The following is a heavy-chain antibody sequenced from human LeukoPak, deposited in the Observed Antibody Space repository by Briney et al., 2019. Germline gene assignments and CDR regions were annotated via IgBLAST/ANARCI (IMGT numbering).Heavy chain of an antibody. CDR1: EYTLTDLS. CDR2: FDPEDGKT. J-gene: IGHJ4*02. CDR3: ATDRSNYDRYVFDY. V-gene: IGHV1-24*01. Sequence: ASVKVSCKVPEYTLTDLSMHWVRQAPGKGLEWMGGFDPEDGKTIYAQKFQGRVTMTEDTSTDTSYMELSSLRSEDTAVYFCATDRSNYDRYVFDYWGQGTLVTVSS. D-gene: IGHD3-22*01.